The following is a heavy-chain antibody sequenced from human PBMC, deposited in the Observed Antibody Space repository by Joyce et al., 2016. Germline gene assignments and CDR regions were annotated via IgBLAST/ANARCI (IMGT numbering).Heavy chain of an antibody. V-gene: IGHV3-30*04. CDR1: GFTFSSHA. D-gene: IGHD1-1*01. Sequence: QAQLVESGGGVVQPGRSLTVSCAASGFTFSSHAMHWVRQAPGKGLDWVAVISYDGGNKYYGDSVKGRFTISRDNSKNTLSLGMNGLSLDDTAVYYCARGKKKGAAATVSFDYWGQGTLVSVSS. J-gene: IGHJ4*02. CDR2: ISYDGGNK. CDR3: ARGKKKGAAATVSFDY.